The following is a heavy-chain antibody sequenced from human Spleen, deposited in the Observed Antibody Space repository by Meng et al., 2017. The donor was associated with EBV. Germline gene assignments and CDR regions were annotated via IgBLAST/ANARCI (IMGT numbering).Heavy chain of an antibody. CDR3: ATRLYGDPNWFDP. Sequence: APPRASGPGLVKPSGTLSLTCAVSGGSISSSNWWSWVRQPPGKGLEWIGEIYHSGSTNYNPSLKSRVTISVDKSKNQFSLKLSSVTAADTAVYYCATRLYGDPNWFDPWGQGTLVTVSS. V-gene: IGHV4-4*02. CDR1: GGSISSSNW. J-gene: IGHJ5*02. CDR2: IYHSGST. D-gene: IGHD4-17*01.